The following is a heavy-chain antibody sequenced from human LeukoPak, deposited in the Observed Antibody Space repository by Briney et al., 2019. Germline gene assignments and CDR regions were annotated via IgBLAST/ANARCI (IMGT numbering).Heavy chain of an antibody. CDR3: ARVSYGAYSFDY. CDR2: IYYSGST. Sequence: PSETLSLTCTVSGGSISSYYWSWIRQPPGKGLEWIRCIYYSGSTNYNPSLKSRVTISVDTSKNQFSLKLSSVTAADTAVYYCARVSYGAYSFDYWGQGTLVTVSS. V-gene: IGHV4-59*01. CDR1: GGSISSYY. D-gene: IGHD4-17*01. J-gene: IGHJ4*02.